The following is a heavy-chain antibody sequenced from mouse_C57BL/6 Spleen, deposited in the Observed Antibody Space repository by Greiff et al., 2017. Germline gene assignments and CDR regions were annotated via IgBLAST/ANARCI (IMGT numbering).Heavy chain of an antibody. V-gene: IGHV1-42*01. CDR3: ARDYGNYEDAMDY. Sequence: EVQLKESGPELVKPGASVKISCKASGYSFTGYYMNWVKQSPEKSLEWIGEINPSTGGTTYNQKFKAKATLTVDKSSSTAYMQLKSLTSEDSAVYYCARDYGNYEDAMDYWGQGTSVTVSS. CDR2: INPSTGGT. D-gene: IGHD2-1*01. J-gene: IGHJ4*01. CDR1: GYSFTGYY.